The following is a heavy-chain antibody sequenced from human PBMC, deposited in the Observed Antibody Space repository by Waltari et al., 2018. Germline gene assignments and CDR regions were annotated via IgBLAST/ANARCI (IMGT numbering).Heavy chain of an antibody. D-gene: IGHD3-22*01. J-gene: IGHJ5*02. Sequence: EAQLVQSGAEVKKPGATVHISCKVSGYTFTDYYMHWRQQAHGKGLEWMGLVDPEDGETIYAEKFQGRVTITADTSTDTAYMELSSLRSEDTAVYYCATIAIVVVPPAGWFDPWGQGTLVTVSS. CDR3: ATIAIVVVPPAGWFDP. V-gene: IGHV1-69-2*01. CDR2: VDPEDGET. CDR1: GYTFTDYY.